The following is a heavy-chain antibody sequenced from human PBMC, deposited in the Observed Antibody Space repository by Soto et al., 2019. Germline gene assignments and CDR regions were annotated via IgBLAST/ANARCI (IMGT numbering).Heavy chain of an antibody. CDR2: INWNGGST. J-gene: IGHJ6*02. D-gene: IGHD6-13*01. CDR1: GFTVSSNY. CDR3: ARDLGYPPKKRSYYYYYGMDV. Sequence: PGGSLRLSCAASGFTVSSNYMSWVRQAPGKGLEWVSGINWNGGSTGYADSVKGRFTISRDNAKNSLYLQMNSLRAEDTALYYCARDLGYPPKKRSYYYYYGMDVWGQGTTVTVSS. V-gene: IGHV3-20*04.